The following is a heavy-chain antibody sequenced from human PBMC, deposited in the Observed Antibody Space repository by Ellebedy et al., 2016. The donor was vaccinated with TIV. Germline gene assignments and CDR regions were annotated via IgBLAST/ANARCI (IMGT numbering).Heavy chain of an antibody. J-gene: IGHJ6*03. CDR1: GGSVNSSSYY. D-gene: IGHD5-12*01. V-gene: IGHV4-39*07. CDR2: VIYSGNT. CDR3: AREVSVGTINYYYMDV. Sequence: MPGGSLRLSCTVSGGSVNSSSYYWGWIRQPPGTGLEWIASVIYSGNTYYNPSLKSRVTISLDTSKNQFSLRMSSLTAADTAVYYCAREVSVGTINYYYMDVWGKGTPVTVSS.